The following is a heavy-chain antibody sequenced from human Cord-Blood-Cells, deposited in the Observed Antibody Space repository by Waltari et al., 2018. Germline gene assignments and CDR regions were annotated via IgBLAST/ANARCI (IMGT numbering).Heavy chain of an antibody. J-gene: IGHJ4*02. CDR2: INTNTGNP. CDR3: AQGCSSTSCPMPHFDY. Sequence: QVQLVQSGSELKKPGASVKVSCKASGYTFTSYARNWVRPAPGQGLEWMGWINTNTGNPTYAQGFTGRFVFSLDTSVSTAYLQISSLKAEDTAVYYCAQGCSSTSCPMPHFDYWGQGTLVTVSS. V-gene: IGHV7-4-1*02. CDR1: GYTFTSYA. D-gene: IGHD2-2*01.